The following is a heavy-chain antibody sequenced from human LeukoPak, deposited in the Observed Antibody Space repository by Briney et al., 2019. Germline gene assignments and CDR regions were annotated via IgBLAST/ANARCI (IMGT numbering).Heavy chain of an antibody. CDR3: AKDAGIAVAGRELYFDY. D-gene: IGHD6-19*01. V-gene: IGHV3-30*18. J-gene: IGHJ4*02. Sequence: PGGSLRLSCAASGFTFSSHGMHWVRQAPGKGLEWVAVISYDGSNKYYADSVKGRFTISRDNSKNTLYLQMNSLRAEDTAVYYCAKDAGIAVAGRELYFDYWGQGTLVTVSS. CDR1: GFTFSSHG. CDR2: ISYDGSNK.